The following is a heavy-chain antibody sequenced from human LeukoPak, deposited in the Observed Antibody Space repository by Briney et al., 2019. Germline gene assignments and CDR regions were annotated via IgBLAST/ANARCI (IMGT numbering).Heavy chain of an antibody. CDR3: AKQSYARSLGE. Sequence: GRSLRLSCATSRFPFSDFSMSWVRQAPGKGLEWISTTNSGGTSTYYAESVKGRFTISRDNSKNTLYLQMSSLRVEHTAVYYCAKQSYARSLGEGGPGTLVSVFS. D-gene: IGHD2-8*01. CDR1: RFPFSDFS. CDR2: TNSGGTST. J-gene: IGHJ4*02. V-gene: IGHV3-23*01.